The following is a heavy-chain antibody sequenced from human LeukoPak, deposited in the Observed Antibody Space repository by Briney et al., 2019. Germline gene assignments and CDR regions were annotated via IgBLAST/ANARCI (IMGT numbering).Heavy chain of an antibody. CDR2: IYYSGST. Sequence: PSETLSLTCAVYGGSISSYYWSWIRQPPGKGLEWIGYIYYSGSTNYNPSLKSRVTISVDTSKNQFSLKLSSVTAADTAVYYCARDRAQRVGANHYYYYYMDVWGKGTTVTISS. CDR3: ARDRAQRVGANHYYYYYMDV. V-gene: IGHV4-59*01. D-gene: IGHD1-26*01. CDR1: GGSISSYY. J-gene: IGHJ6*03.